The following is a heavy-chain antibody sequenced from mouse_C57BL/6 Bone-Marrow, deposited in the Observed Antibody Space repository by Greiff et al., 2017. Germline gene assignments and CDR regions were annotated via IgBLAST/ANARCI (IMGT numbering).Heavy chain of an antibody. Sequence: QVQLKESGPGLVAPSQSLSITCTVSGFSFTSYGVDWVRQSPGQGLEWLGVIWGVGSTNYNSALKSRLSISKDNSKSQVFLKMNSLQTDDTAMYYCASTLGFPFAYWGQGTLVTVSA. CDR3: ASTLGFPFAY. V-gene: IGHV2-6*01. J-gene: IGHJ3*01. D-gene: IGHD3-1*01. CDR2: IWGVGST. CDR1: GFSFTSYG.